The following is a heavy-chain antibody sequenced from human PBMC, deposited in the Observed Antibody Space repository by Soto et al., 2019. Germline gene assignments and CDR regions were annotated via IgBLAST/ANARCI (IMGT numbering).Heavy chain of an antibody. V-gene: IGHV3-49*04. CDR2: VRSKTYDGAA. Sequence: PVGSLRLSYAASGFAFSRDGMSWVRQAPGKGLEWLGLVRSKTYDGAAEYAASVKGRFTISRDESTSTAFLQMNRLKTEDTAVYYCTRDGDFYGFDVWGQGTTVTVSS. CDR1: GFAFSRDG. CDR3: TRDGDFYGFDV. J-gene: IGHJ6*02. D-gene: IGHD3-3*01.